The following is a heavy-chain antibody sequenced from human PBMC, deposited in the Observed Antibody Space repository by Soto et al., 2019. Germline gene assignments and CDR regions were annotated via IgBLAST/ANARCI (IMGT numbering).Heavy chain of an antibody. CDR2: ISYTGTT. CDR1: GASMSTGGYF. V-gene: IGHV4-31*03. D-gene: IGHD5-12*01. CDR3: ARDWNGYNYYYGMDV. Sequence: QIQLQESGPGLVKPSQTLSLTCTVSGASMSTGGYFWSWIRQHPGKGLDWIGYISYTGTTYYNPSLKSRISISVDTSKNQFSLKVTPVTAADTAVYYCARDWNGYNYYYGMDVWGQGTTVTVSS. J-gene: IGHJ6*02.